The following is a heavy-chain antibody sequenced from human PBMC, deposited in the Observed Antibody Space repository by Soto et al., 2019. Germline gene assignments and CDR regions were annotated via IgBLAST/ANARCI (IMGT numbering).Heavy chain of an antibody. CDR3: ARDRDQLYAFDI. Sequence: QVQLVQSGAEVKKPGSSVKVSCKASGGTFSSYTISWVRQAPGQGLEWMGRIIPILGIANYAQKFQGRVTITADKSTSTAYMELSSLRSEDTAVYYCARDRDQLYAFDIWGQVTMVTVSS. CDR1: GGTFSSYT. J-gene: IGHJ3*02. D-gene: IGHD2-2*01. V-gene: IGHV1-69*08. CDR2: IIPILGIA.